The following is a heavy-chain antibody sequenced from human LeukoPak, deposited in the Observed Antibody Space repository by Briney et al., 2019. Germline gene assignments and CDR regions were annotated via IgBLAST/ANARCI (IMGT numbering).Heavy chain of an antibody. CDR1: RFTFSASA. CDR2: INNVRSHI. V-gene: IGHV3-21*06. Sequence: GVSLSLSCAASRFTFSASAMNWLRQAPGHGREGALSINNVRSHIYYADSVRGRFTISRDNANNVLYLQMNRLRDEDTAVYYCARDPTYYQRYGYFDSWGQGTLVTVSS. D-gene: IGHD1-26*01. J-gene: IGHJ4*02. CDR3: ARDPTYYQRYGYFDS.